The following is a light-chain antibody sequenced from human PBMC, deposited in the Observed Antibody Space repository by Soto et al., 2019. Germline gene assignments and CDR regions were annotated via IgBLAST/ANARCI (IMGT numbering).Light chain of an antibody. V-gene: IGLV1-40*01. CDR2: ANT. CDR3: QSYDSSLKNSV. J-gene: IGLJ3*02. CDR1: SSNIGAGYD. Sequence: QSVLTQSPPVSGAPGQRVTISCTGSSSNIGAGYDVHWYQQFPGTAPKLLIYANTNRPSGVPDRFSGSKSGTSASLAITGLQPEDEADYYCQSYDSSLKNSVFGGGTKGPS.